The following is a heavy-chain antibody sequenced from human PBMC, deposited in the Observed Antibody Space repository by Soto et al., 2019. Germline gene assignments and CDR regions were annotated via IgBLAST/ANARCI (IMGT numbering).Heavy chain of an antibody. J-gene: IGHJ4*02. V-gene: IGHV3-23*01. D-gene: IGHD6-13*01. CDR2: MSVSGDST. CDR3: AKDLGSSPPGAC. CDR1: GITFSSYA. Sequence: EVQLLESGGGLVQPGGSLRLSCTASGITFSSYAMSWVRQAPGKGPQWVSSMSVSGDSTYYADSVKGRFTISRDTSKNTLYLQMNSLRGEDTAVYYCAKDLGSSPPGACWGQGALVTVSS.